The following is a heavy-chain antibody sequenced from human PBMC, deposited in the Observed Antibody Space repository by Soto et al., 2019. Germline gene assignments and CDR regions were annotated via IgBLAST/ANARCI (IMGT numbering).Heavy chain of an antibody. CDR2: ISGSGGST. Sequence: GGSLRLSCAASGFTFRSYAMRWVRQPPGKGLEWVSAISGSGGSTYYADSVKGRFTISRDNSKNTLYLQMNSLRAEDTAVYYCAKGGTYFVFWSGYFGYGMDVWGPATTVTVSS. V-gene: IGHV3-23*01. CDR3: AKGGTYFVFWSGYFGYGMDV. J-gene: IGHJ6*02. CDR1: GFTFRSYA. D-gene: IGHD3-3*01.